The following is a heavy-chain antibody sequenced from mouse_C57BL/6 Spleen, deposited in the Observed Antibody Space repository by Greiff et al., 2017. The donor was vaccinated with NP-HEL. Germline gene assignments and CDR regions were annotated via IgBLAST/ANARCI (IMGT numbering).Heavy chain of an antibody. D-gene: IGHD1-1*01. J-gene: IGHJ3*01. CDR3: ARGDYYGSSLWFAY. Sequence: QVQLQQPGAELVRPGTSVKLSCEASGYTFTSYWMHCVKQRPGQGLEWIGVIDPSDSYTNYNQKFKGKATLTVDTSSSTAYMQLSSLTSEDSAVYYCARGDYYGSSLWFAYWGQGTLVTVSA. CDR2: IDPSDSYT. CDR1: GYTFTSYW. V-gene: IGHV1-59*01.